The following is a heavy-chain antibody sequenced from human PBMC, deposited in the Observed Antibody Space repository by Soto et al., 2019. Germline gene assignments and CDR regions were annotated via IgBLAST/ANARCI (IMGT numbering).Heavy chain of an antibody. Sequence: SVKVSCKASGGTFSSYAISWVRQAPGQGLEWMGGIIPIFGTANYAQKFQGRVTITADESTSTAYMELSSLRSEDTAVYYCARDPIRELDHIAAVKSDYYGMDVWGKGTTVTVSS. D-gene: IGHD6-6*01. CDR1: GGTFSSYA. CDR2: IIPIFGTA. CDR3: ARDPIRELDHIAAVKSDYYGMDV. J-gene: IGHJ6*04. V-gene: IGHV1-69*13.